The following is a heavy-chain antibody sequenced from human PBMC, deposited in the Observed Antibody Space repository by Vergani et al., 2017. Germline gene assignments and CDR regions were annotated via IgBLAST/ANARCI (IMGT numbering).Heavy chain of an antibody. CDR2: ISAYNGNT. CDR3: ARTNQTSGSWYSDYHLDY. Sequence: QVQLVQSGAEVKKPGASVKVSCKASGYTFTSYGISWVRQAPGQGLEWMGWISAYNGNTNYAQKLQGRVTMTTDTSTSTAYMELRSLRSDDTAVYYCARTNQTSGSWYSDYHLDYWGQGTLVTVSS. D-gene: IGHD6-13*01. CDR1: GYTFTSYG. V-gene: IGHV1-18*01. J-gene: IGHJ4*02.